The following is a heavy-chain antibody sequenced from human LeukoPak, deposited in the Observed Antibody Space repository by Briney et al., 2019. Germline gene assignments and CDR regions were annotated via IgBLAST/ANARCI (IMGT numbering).Heavy chain of an antibody. V-gene: IGHV4-30-4*01. D-gene: IGHD3-3*01. CDR3: ARGRSYDFWSGYYTVRYFDY. J-gene: IGHJ4*02. CDR2: IYYSGST. Sequence: SQTLSLTCTVSGGSISSGDYYWSWIRQPPGKGLEWIGYIYYSGSTYYNPSLKSRVTISVDTSKNQFSLKLSSVTAADTAVYYCARGRSYDFWSGYYTVRYFDYWGQGTLVTVSS. CDR1: GGSISSGDYY.